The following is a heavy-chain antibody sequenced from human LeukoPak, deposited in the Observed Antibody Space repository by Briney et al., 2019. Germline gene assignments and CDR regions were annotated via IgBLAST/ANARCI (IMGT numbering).Heavy chain of an antibody. J-gene: IGHJ6*02. V-gene: IGHV4-34*01. CDR3: ARGTPIVVVSAIGYSYYGMDV. CDR2: INNSGST. CDR1: SVSFSGFY. Sequence: SETLSLTCSVYSVSFSGFYWGWIRQPPGQGLEWSGEINNSGSTNYNPSLNSRVTISVDTYKSQFSLKLSSVTAADTAVYYCARGTPIVVVSAIGYSYYGMDVWGQGTTVTVSS. D-gene: IGHD2-21*01.